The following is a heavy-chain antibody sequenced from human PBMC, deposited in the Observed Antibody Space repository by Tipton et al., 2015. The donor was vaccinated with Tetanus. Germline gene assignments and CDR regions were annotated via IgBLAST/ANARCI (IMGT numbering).Heavy chain of an antibody. J-gene: IGHJ4*02. CDR2: FYPGDSDT. V-gene: IGHV5-51*01. Sequence: MQLVQSGGEVKKPGESLKISCKGSGYIFNNYWIGWVRQKPGKGLERVGIFYPGDSDTRDSPSFQGQVTIPVDKSINTAYLQWSSLKASDTSMFYCARAHCTDGVCNFDFWGQGALVTVAS. CDR3: ARAHCTDGVCNFDF. CDR1: GYIFNNYW. D-gene: IGHD2-8*01.